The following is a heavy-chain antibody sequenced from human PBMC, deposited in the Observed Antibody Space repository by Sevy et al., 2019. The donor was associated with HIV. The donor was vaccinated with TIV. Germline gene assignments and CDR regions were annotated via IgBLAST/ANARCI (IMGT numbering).Heavy chain of an antibody. CDR3: ALERLSSDVAEYFQN. J-gene: IGHJ1*01. CDR2: ISYDGINK. V-gene: IGHV3-30-3*01. D-gene: IGHD1-1*01. Sequence: GGSLRLSCATSGFTFSSYSMHWVRQAPGKGLEWVDTISYDGINKHYADSVKGRFTISRDNFKNSLSLQMNSLRAEDTAVYFCALERLSSDVAEYFQNWGQGTLVTVSS. CDR1: GFTFSSYS.